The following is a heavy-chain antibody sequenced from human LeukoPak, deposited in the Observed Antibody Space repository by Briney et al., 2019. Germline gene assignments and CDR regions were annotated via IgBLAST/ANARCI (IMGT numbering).Heavy chain of an antibody. D-gene: IGHD4-17*01. CDR2: IYYSGST. CDR3: ARTPVTTGPFDY. CDR1: GGSLSSYY. Sequence: SEPLSLTCTVSGGSLSSYYWSWIRQPPGKGLEWIGYIYYSGSTNYNPSLKSRVTISIDTSKNQFSLKLSSVTAADTAVYYCARTPVTTGPFDYWGQGTLVTVSS. V-gene: IGHV4-59*01. J-gene: IGHJ4*02.